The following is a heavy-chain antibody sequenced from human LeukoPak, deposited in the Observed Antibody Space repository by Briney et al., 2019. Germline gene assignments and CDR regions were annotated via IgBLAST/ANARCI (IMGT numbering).Heavy chain of an antibody. CDR2: ISAYNGNT. D-gene: IGHD3-10*01. J-gene: IGHJ6*02. CDR1: GYTFTSYS. Sequence: ASVKVSCKASGYTFTSYSISWVRQAPGQGLEWMGCISAYNGNTNYAQKLQGRVTMTTDTSTSTAYMELRSLRSDDTAVYYCARDQGWFGELLAPYYYYYYGMDVWGQGATVTVSS. V-gene: IGHV1-18*01. CDR3: ARDQGWFGELLAPYYYYYYGMDV.